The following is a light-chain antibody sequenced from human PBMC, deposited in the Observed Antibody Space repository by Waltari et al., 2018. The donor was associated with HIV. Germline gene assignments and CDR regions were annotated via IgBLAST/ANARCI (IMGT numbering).Light chain of an antibody. CDR2: EVS. Sequence: QSALTQPASVSGSPGQSLPISCTGPSSDVGGYNLVSWYQQHPGKAPKLMIYEVSKRPSGVSNRFSGSKSGNTASLTISGLQAEDEADYYCCAYAGSTTYVIFGGGTKLTVL. CDR1: SSDVGGYNL. J-gene: IGLJ2*01. CDR3: CAYAGSTTYVI. V-gene: IGLV2-23*02.